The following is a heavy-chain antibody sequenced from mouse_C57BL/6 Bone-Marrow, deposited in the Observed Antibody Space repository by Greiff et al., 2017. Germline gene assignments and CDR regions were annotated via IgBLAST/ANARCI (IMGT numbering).Heavy chain of an antibody. CDR1: GFSLTSYG. CDR2: IWSGGST. J-gene: IGHJ1*03. D-gene: IGHD2-4*01. V-gene: IGHV2-2*01. Sequence: VQVVESGPGLVQPSQSLSITCTVSGFSLTSYGVHWVRQSPGKGLEWLGVIWSGGSTDYNAAFISRLSISKDNSKSQVFFKMNSLQADDTAIYYCARRGDYDYDWYFDVWGTGTTVTVSS. CDR3: ARRGDYDYDWYFDV.